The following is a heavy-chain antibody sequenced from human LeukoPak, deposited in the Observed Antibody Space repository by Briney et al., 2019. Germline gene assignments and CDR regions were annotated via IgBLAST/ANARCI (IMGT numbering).Heavy chain of an antibody. CDR1: GFTFSSYG. CDR3: AREPESRYDFWSGYSHTIYGMDV. J-gene: IGHJ6*02. D-gene: IGHD3-3*01. Sequence: PGGSLRLSCAASGFTFSSYGMHWVRQAPGKGLEWVAVIWYDGSNKYYADSVKGRFTISRDNSKNTLYLQMNSLRDEDTAVYYCAREPESRYDFWSGYSHTIYGMDVWGQGTTVTVSS. V-gene: IGHV3-33*01. CDR2: IWYDGSNK.